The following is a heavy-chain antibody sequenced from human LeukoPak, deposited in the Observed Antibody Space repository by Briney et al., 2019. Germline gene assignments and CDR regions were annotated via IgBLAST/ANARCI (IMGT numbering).Heavy chain of an antibody. Sequence: GGSLRLSCAASGFTFSSYAMHWVRQAPGKGLEWVAVISYDGSNKYYADSVKGRFTISRDNSKNTLYLQMNSLRAEDTAVYYCAKQLGGIAARPGDYWGQGTLVTVSS. CDR2: ISYDGSNK. V-gene: IGHV3-30*04. CDR3: AKQLGGIAARPGDY. J-gene: IGHJ4*02. D-gene: IGHD6-6*01. CDR1: GFTFSSYA.